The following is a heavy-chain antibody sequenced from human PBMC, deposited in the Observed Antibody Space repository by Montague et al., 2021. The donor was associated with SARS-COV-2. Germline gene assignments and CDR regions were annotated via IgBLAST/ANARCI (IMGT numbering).Heavy chain of an antibody. J-gene: IGHJ6*02. V-gene: IGHV4-39*07. Sequence: ETLSLTCTVSGGSISSSSYYWGWIRQPPGKGLEWIGSIYYSGSTYYNPSLKSRVTISVDTSKDQFSLKLSSVTAADTAVYYCARVGRQQLVRLSGMDVWGQGTTVTVSS. CDR1: GGSISSSSYY. CDR3: ARVGRQQLVRLSGMDV. D-gene: IGHD6-13*01. CDR2: IYYSGST.